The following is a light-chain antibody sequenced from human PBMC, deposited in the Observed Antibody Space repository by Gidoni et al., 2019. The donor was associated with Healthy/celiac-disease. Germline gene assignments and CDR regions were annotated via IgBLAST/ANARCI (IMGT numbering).Light chain of an antibody. CDR2: DAS. CDR1: QSVSSY. V-gene: IGKV3-11*01. CDR3: QQRSNWPPYP. J-gene: IGKJ5*01. Sequence: DIVLTQSTATLSLSPGERDTLSCKASQSVSSYLPWYQQKPVQAPRLLIYDASKSTTGIPARFSGSGSVTDFTLTISSLEPEDFAVYYCQQRSNWPPYPFGQGTRLEIK.